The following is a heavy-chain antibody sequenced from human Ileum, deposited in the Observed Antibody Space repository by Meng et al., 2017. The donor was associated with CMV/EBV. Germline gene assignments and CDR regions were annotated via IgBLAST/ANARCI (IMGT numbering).Heavy chain of an antibody. Sequence: YPFTSYGIGWLRPAPGQGLEWMGWISAYNGNTNYAQKRQGRVTMTTHTSTSTAYMELRSLRSDDTAVYYCTTSDYDFWSGYQNWFDPWGQGTLVTVSS. V-gene: IGHV1-18*01. D-gene: IGHD3-3*01. CDR2: ISAYNGNT. CDR1: YPFTSYG. J-gene: IGHJ5*02. CDR3: TTSDYDFWSGYQNWFDP.